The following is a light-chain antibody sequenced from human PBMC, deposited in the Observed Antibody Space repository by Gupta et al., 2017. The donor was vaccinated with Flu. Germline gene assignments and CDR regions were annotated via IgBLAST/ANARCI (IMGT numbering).Light chain of an antibody. Sequence: PTSLSAFVGDRVTITCRTSQDSGRFLAWYQQKPGIAPKLLGSSASSLHSAVPSRCSASGSGPECTLTISSLEPDDVATYYCQTYEHYSLTCGQGPTV. CDR1: QDSGRF. J-gene: IGKJ1*01. V-gene: IGKV1-27*01. CDR2: SAS. CDR3: QTYEHYSLT.